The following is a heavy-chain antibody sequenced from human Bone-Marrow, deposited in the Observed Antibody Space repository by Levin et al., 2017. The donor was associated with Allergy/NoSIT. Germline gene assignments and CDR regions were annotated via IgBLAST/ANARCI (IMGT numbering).Heavy chain of an antibody. CDR2: IRSSGTKI. Sequence: LSLTCVASGSNFSSYEMNWVRQAPGKGLEWVSYIRSSGTKIYYADSVKGRFTISRDNAKNTLYLQMNSLRVEDTAVYYCARALRYWGQGTLVTVSS. CDR1: GSNFSSYE. J-gene: IGHJ4*02. CDR3: ARALRY. V-gene: IGHV3-48*03.